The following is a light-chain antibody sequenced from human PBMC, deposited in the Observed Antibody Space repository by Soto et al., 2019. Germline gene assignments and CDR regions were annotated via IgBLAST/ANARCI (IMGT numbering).Light chain of an antibody. Sequence: QYVLTQPASECVSPGQSITVSCTGTSSDVGNYNFVSWYQQHPGKAPKLMIYEVSKRPSGVSNRFSGSKSGNTASLTISGLQAEDEADYYCCSYAGSNIPLIFGTGTKVTVL. CDR2: EVS. J-gene: IGLJ1*01. V-gene: IGLV2-23*02. CDR1: SSDVGNYNF. CDR3: CSYAGSNIPLI.